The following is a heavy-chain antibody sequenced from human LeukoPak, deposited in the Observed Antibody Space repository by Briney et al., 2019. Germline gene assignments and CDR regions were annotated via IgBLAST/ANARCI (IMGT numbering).Heavy chain of an antibody. Sequence: GGSLRLSCAVSGLSSNYMSWVRQAPGKGLEWVSVIYGDGTTHYADSVKGRFTISRDSSKNTLYLQMTSLRDEDTAAFFCARVNRLTGTHYYYMDVWGKGTTVTVSS. J-gene: IGHJ6*03. CDR3: ARVNRLTGTHYYYMDV. CDR2: IYGDGTT. CDR1: GLSSNY. D-gene: IGHD1-20*01. V-gene: IGHV3-53*01.